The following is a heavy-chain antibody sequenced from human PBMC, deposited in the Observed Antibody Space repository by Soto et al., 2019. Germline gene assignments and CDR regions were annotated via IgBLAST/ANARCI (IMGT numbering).Heavy chain of an antibody. CDR1: GGSISSSSYY. V-gene: IGHV4-39*01. J-gene: IGHJ4*02. Sequence: TSETLSLTCTVSGGSISSSSYYWGWIRQPPGKGLEWIGSIYYSGSTYYDPSLKSRVTISVDTSKNQFSLKLSSVTAADTAMYYSARRGYSGYHFDYWGQGTLVTVSS. CDR2: IYYSGST. D-gene: IGHD5-12*01. CDR3: ARRGYSGYHFDY.